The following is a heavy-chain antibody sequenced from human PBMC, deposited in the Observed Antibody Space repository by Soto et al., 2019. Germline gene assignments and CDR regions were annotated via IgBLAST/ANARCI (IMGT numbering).Heavy chain of an antibody. V-gene: IGHV1-18*01. J-gene: IGHJ4*02. D-gene: IGHD6-19*01. CDR2: ISAYNGNT. Sequence: GASVKVSCKASGYTFTSDGISWGRQAPGQGLEWMGWISAYNGNTNYAQKLQGRVTMTTDTSTSTAYMELRSLRSDDTAVYYCAREAYSSGWYINYFDYWGQGTLVTVSS. CDR1: GYTFTSDG. CDR3: AREAYSSGWYINYFDY.